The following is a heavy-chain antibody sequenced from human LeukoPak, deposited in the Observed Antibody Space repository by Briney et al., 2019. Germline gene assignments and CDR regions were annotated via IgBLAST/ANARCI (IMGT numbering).Heavy chain of an antibody. CDR3: AKAGGDYYYYYGMDV. V-gene: IGHV3-23*01. CDR2: ISGSGGTT. Sequence: GGSLRLSCAASGFTFSSYAMGWVRQAPGKGLEWVSAISGSGGTTFYADSVKGRFTISRDNSKNTLYLQLNSLRAEGMAVYYCAKAGGDYYYYYGMDVWGQGTTVTVSS. J-gene: IGHJ6*02. CDR1: GFTFSSYA. D-gene: IGHD2-21*02.